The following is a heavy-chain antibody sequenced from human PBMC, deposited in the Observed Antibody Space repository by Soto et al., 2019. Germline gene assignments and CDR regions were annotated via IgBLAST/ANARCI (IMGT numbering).Heavy chain of an antibody. Sequence: GASVKVSCKXSGYTFTSYYMHWVRQAPGQGLEWMGIINPSGGSTSYAQKFQGRVTMTRDTSTSTVYMELSSLRSEDTAVYYCAREGLGGDSYDAFDIWGQGTIVTVSS. V-gene: IGHV1-46*01. J-gene: IGHJ3*02. CDR3: AREGLGGDSYDAFDI. CDR2: INPSGGST. CDR1: GYTFTSYY. D-gene: IGHD2-21*02.